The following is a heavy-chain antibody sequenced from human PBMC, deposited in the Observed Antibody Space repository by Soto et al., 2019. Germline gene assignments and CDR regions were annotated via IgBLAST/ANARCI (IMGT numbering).Heavy chain of an antibody. V-gene: IGHV1-2*02. Sequence: ASVKVSCKASGYTFTGYYMHWVRQAPGQGLEWMGWINPNSGGTNYAQKFQGRVTMTRDTSISTAYMELSRLRSDDTAVYYCARVLRGPEKFTIFGVVMKNVDTAMGPVRAFDIWGQGTMVTVSS. CDR2: INPNSGGT. CDR3: ARVLRGPEKFTIFGVVMKNVDTAMGPVRAFDI. CDR1: GYTFTGYY. J-gene: IGHJ3*02. D-gene: IGHD3-3*01.